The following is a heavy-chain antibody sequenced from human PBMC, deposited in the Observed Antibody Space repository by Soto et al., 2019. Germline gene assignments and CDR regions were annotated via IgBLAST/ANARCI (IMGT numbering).Heavy chain of an antibody. V-gene: IGHV3-23*01. D-gene: IGHD2-2*01. CDR3: AKDSKSVSVSAARVYGMDV. CDR1: GFMFSSFA. Sequence: GGSLRLSCAGSGFMFSSFAMTWVRQAPGKGLEWVSTTRSNGEHTYYADSVKGRFTVSRDNSKNTLFLEMTSLRAEDSAIYYCAKDSKSVSVSAARVYGMDVWGQGTTVTVSS. CDR2: TRSNGEHT. J-gene: IGHJ6*02.